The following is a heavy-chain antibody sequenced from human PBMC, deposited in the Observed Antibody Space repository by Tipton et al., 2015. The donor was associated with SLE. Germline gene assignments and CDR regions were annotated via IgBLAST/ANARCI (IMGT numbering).Heavy chain of an antibody. CDR1: GFTFNRYW. Sequence: SLRLSCAASGFTFNRYWMHWVRQAPGKGLMWVSRIDSDGTITNYADTVKGRFTISRDNAKDTLYLQMNSLRAEDTAVYYCARVKVSYYDTTGPYDYWGQGTLVTVSS. V-gene: IGHV3-74*01. CDR3: ARVKVSYYDTTGPYDY. D-gene: IGHD3-22*01. CDR2: IDSDGTIT. J-gene: IGHJ4*02.